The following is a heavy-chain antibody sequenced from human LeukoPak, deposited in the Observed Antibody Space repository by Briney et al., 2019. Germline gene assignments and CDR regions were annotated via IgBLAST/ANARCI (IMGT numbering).Heavy chain of an antibody. D-gene: IGHD1-26*01. CDR1: GYTFTGYY. CDR2: INPSGGST. Sequence: ASVKVSCKASGYTFTGYYMRWVRQAPGQGLEWMGIINPSGGSTSYAQKFQGRVTMTRDTSTSTVHMELSNLRSEDTAVYYCTRDGGTTTGYNWFGPWGQGTLVTVSS. CDR3: TRDGGTTTGYNWFGP. V-gene: IGHV1-46*01. J-gene: IGHJ5*02.